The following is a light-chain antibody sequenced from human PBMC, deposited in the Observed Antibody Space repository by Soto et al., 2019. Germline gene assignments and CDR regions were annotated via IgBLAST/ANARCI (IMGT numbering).Light chain of an antibody. CDR2: EVS. Sequence: QSVLSQPASMSGSPGQSITLSCTGTSTDIGLYNYVSWYQHHPGKAPKLLISEVSNRPSGVSNRFSGSKSGNTASLTISGLQAEDEADYYCSSYTTSATVVFGGGTQLTVL. CDR3: SSYTTSATVV. J-gene: IGLJ2*01. CDR1: STDIGLYNY. V-gene: IGLV2-14*01.